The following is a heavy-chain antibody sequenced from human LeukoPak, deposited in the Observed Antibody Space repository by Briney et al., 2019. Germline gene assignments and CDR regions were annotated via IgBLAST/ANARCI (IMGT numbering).Heavy chain of an antibody. V-gene: IGHV1-18*01. Sequence: GASVKVSCKASGYTFTSYGISWVRQAPGQGLEWMGWISAYNGNTNYAQKLQGRVTMTTDTSTSTAYMELRSLRSDDTAVYYCARDLYDILTGYYDAGYWGQGTLVTVSS. D-gene: IGHD3-9*01. CDR3: ARDLYDILTGYYDAGY. J-gene: IGHJ4*02. CDR1: GYTFTSYG. CDR2: ISAYNGNT.